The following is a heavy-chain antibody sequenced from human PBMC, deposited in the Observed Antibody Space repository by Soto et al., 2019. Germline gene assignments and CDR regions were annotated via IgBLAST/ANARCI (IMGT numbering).Heavy chain of an antibody. Sequence: SETLSLTCTVSGGSISSYYWSWIRQPPGKGLEWIGYIYYSGSTNYNPSLKSRVTISVDTSKNQFSLKLSSVTAADTAVYYCARAGYSNSPLGYYYYYMDVWGKGTTVTVSS. CDR1: GGSISSYY. CDR3: ARAGYSNSPLGYYYYYMDV. D-gene: IGHD4-4*01. CDR2: IYYSGST. V-gene: IGHV4-59*01. J-gene: IGHJ6*03.